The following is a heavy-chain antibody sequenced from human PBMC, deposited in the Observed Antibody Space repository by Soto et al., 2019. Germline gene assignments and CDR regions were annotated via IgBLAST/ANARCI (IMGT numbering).Heavy chain of an antibody. J-gene: IGHJ6*02. V-gene: IGHV3-21*01. CDR3: ARNLMSSYYYGMDV. CDR2: ISSSSSYI. Sequence: GSLRLSCAASGFTFSSYSMNWVRQAPGKGLEWVSSISSSSSYIYYADSVKGRFTISRDNAKNSLYLQMNSLRAEDTAVYYCARNLMSSYYYGMDVWGQGTTVTVSS. D-gene: IGHD6-6*01. CDR1: GFTFSSYS.